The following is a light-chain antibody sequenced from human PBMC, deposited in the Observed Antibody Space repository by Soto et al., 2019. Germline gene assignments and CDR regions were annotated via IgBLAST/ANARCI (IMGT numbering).Light chain of an antibody. V-gene: IGKV1-5*03. J-gene: IGKJ1*01. CDR2: KAS. Sequence: DIQMTQSPSTLSASVGERVTIPCRASQSISSWLAWYQQKPGKAPKLLIYKASSLESGVPSRFSGSGSGTEFTLTISSLQPDDFATYYCQQYNSAWTFGQGTKVDIK. CDR3: QQYNSAWT. CDR1: QSISSW.